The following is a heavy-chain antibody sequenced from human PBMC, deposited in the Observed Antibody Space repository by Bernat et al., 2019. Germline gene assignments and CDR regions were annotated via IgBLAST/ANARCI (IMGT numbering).Heavy chain of an antibody. CDR2: ATISGGST. V-gene: IGHV3-23*01. Sequence: EVQLLESGGGLVQPGGSLRLSCEASGFTFSNYALSWVRQAPGKGLEWVSTATISGGSTYYADSVKGRFTITRDNAKNSLYLQMNSLRDEDTAVYYCARDIGGGYDYGDSDAFDIWGQGTMVTVSS. J-gene: IGHJ3*02. CDR3: ARDIGGGYDYGDSDAFDI. D-gene: IGHD4-17*01. CDR1: GFTFSNYA.